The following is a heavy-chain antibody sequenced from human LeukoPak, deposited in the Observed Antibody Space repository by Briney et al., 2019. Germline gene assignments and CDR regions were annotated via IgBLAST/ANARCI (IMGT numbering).Heavy chain of an antibody. V-gene: IGHV4-31*03. CDR3: ASGHVGFAFWSGYGEWYGMDV. CDR2: ISYSGST. J-gene: IGHJ6*02. Sequence: PSETLSLTCTVSGGSISSGTYYWSWIRQHPGKGLEWIGYISYSGSTYYNPSLKSRVTISVDTSKNQFSLKLSSVTAADTAVYYCASGHVGFAFWSGYGEWYGMDVWGQGTTVTVSS. D-gene: IGHD3-3*01. CDR1: GGSISSGTYY.